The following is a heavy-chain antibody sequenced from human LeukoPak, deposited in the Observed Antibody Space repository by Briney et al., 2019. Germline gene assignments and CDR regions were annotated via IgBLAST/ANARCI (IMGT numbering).Heavy chain of an antibody. V-gene: IGHV3-53*01. CDR2: IYSGGST. Sequence: QSGGSLRLSCAASGFTVSSNYMSWVRQAPGKGLEWVSVIYSGGSTYYADSVKGRFTISRDNSKNTLYLQMNSLRAEDTAVYYCARSFYDILTGYFYYFDYWGQGTLVTVSS. CDR1: GFTVSSNY. CDR3: ARSFYDILTGYFYYFDY. D-gene: IGHD3-9*01. J-gene: IGHJ4*02.